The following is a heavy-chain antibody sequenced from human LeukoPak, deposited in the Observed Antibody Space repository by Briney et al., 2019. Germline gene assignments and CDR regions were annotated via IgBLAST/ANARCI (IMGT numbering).Heavy chain of an antibody. Sequence: ASVKVSCKASGGTFSSYAISWVRQAPGQGLEWMGRIIPIFGTANYAQKFQGRVTITTDESTSTAYMELSSLRSEDTAVYYRARDPGYGGGGYYFDYWGQGTLVTVSS. CDR2: IIPIFGTA. J-gene: IGHJ4*02. D-gene: IGHD5-18*01. CDR3: ARDPGYGGGGYYFDY. CDR1: GGTFSSYA. V-gene: IGHV1-69*05.